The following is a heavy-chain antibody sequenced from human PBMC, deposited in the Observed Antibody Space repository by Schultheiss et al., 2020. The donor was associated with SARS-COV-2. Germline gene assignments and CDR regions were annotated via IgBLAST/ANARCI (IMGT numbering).Heavy chain of an antibody. CDR3: TRDRGGGRYLRTFDY. D-gene: IGHD3-16*02. Sequence: SVKVSCKASGGTFSSYAISWVRQAPGQGLEWMGGIIPIFGTANYAQKFQGRVTITADESTSTAYMELSSLRSEDTAVYYCTRDRGGGRYLRTFDYWGQGTLVTVSS. CDR2: IIPIFGTA. J-gene: IGHJ4*01. V-gene: IGHV1-69*13. CDR1: GGTFSSYA.